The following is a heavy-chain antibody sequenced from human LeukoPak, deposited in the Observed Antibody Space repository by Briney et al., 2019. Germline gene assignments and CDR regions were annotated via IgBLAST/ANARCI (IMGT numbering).Heavy chain of an antibody. Sequence: PGRSLRLSCAASGFTFSSYGMHWVRQAPGKGLEWVAVISYDGSNKYYADSVKGRFTISRDNSKNTLYLQMNSLRAEDTAVYYCAKVLGSAGYYWGQGTLVTVSS. D-gene: IGHD3-9*01. CDR3: AKVLGSAGYY. V-gene: IGHV3-30*18. CDR1: GFTFSSYG. J-gene: IGHJ4*02. CDR2: ISYDGSNK.